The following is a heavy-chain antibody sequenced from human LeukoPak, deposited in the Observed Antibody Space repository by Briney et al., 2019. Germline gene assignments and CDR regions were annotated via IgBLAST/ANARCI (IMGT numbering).Heavy chain of an antibody. CDR2: IYYTGNT. Sequence: SETLSLTCAVYGGSFSGYYWSWIRQPPGMGLEWIGSIYYTGNTYYNASLKSQVSISIDTSKNQFSLKLTSVTAADTAVYYCARQTGSGLFILPGGQGTLVTVSS. J-gene: IGHJ4*02. CDR3: ARQTGSGLFILP. CDR1: GGSFSGYY. V-gene: IGHV4-34*01. D-gene: IGHD3/OR15-3a*01.